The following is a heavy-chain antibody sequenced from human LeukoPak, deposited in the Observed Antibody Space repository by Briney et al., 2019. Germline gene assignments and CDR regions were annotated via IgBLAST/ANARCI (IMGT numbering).Heavy chain of an antibody. CDR2: ISSSSSYM. D-gene: IGHD1-26*01. Sequence: GGSLRLSCAASGFTFSSYYMNWVRQAPGKGLEWVSSISSSSSYMYYADSVKGRFTISRDNAKNSLYLQLNSLRAEDTAVYYCARLASASGSLYWGQGTLVTVSS. J-gene: IGHJ4*02. CDR3: ARLASASGSLY. CDR1: GFTFSSYY. V-gene: IGHV3-21*01.